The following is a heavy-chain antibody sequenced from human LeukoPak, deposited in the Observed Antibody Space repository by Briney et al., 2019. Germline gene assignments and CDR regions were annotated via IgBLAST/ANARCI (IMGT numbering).Heavy chain of an antibody. CDR2: ISSSSSTI. D-gene: IGHD6-13*01. Sequence: GGSLRLSCAASGFTFSSYSMNWVRQAPGKGLEWVSYISSSSSTIYYADSVKGRFTISRDNAKNSLYLQMNSLRAEDTAVYYCARAGYSSSWTQGDYWGQGTLVTVSS. CDR3: ARAGYSSSWTQGDY. V-gene: IGHV3-48*01. CDR1: GFTFSSYS. J-gene: IGHJ4*02.